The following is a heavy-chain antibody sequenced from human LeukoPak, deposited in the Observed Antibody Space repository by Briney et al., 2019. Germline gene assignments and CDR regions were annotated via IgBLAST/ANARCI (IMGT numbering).Heavy chain of an antibody. CDR3: ARPGYCSSSSCYRESDGLDF. J-gene: IGHJ3*01. V-gene: IGHV1-18*01. Sequence: ASVKVSCKASGYNFISYGVSWVRQAPGQGLEWMGWVSTYNGNTNYAQNLQYRVTMTTDPATSTAYMELTNLRSGDTAVYYCARPGYCSSSSCYRESDGLDFWGQGTMVTVSS. CDR1: GYNFISYG. CDR2: VSTYNGNT. D-gene: IGHD2-2*01.